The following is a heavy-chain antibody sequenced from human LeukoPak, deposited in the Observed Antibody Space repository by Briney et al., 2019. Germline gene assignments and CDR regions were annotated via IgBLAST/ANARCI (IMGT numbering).Heavy chain of an antibody. V-gene: IGHV3-21*01. J-gene: IGHJ6*02. Sequence: GGSLRLSCAASGFTFSSYSMNWVRQAPGKGLEWVSSISSSSSNIYYADSVKGGFTISRDNAKNSLYLQMNSLRAEDTAVYYCARDGPPRRRILVGGYYGMDVWGQGTTVTVSS. CDR1: GFTFSSYS. CDR3: ARDGPPRRRILVGGYYGMDV. D-gene: IGHD3-22*01. CDR2: ISSSSSNI.